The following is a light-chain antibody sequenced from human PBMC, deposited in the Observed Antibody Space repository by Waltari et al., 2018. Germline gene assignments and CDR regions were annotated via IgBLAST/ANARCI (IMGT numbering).Light chain of an antibody. V-gene: IGKV1-39*01. CDR1: QSISSY. J-gene: IGKJ1*01. CDR3: QQSYSTPPTWT. Sequence: DIQLTQSPSPLSASVGVRVSITCRASQSISSYLNWYLQKPGKAPKVLIYAASSLKSRVPSRFSVSGCGTEFTLTISSLQPEDFATYVCQQSYSTPPTWTFGQGTKVEIK. CDR2: AAS.